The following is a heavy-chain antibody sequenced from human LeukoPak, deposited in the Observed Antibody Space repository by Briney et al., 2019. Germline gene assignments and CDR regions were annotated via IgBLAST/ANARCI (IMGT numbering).Heavy chain of an antibody. CDR1: GGFIASYY. CDR3: ARPQHTAVTGVFDI. Sequence: SETLPLTCTVSGGFIASYYWSWIRQPPGKGLEWIGYIYYSWNTNYNPSLKSRVTMSMDTSKNQFSLKLESVTAADTAVYYCARPQHTAVTGVFDIWGQGTGVTVSS. D-gene: IGHD5-18*01. CDR2: IYYSWNT. J-gene: IGHJ3*02. V-gene: IGHV4-59*08.